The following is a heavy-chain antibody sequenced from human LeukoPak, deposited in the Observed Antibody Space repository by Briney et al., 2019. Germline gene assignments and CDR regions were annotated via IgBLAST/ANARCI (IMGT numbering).Heavy chain of an antibody. CDR2: INWNGGST. Sequence: PGGSLRLSCAASGFTFDDYGISWVRQAPGKGLERVSGINWNGGSTGYADSVKGRFTISRDNAKNSLYLQMNSLRAEDTALYYCARSIAAAGTGGYFDNWGQGTLVTVSS. V-gene: IGHV3-20*04. CDR1: GFTFDDYG. J-gene: IGHJ4*02. CDR3: ARSIAAAGTGGYFDN. D-gene: IGHD6-13*01.